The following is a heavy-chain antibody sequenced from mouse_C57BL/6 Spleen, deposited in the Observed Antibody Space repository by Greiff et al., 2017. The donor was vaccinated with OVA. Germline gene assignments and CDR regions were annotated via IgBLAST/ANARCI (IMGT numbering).Heavy chain of an antibody. CDR1: GFTFTDYY. CDR3: ARYGYYFDY. J-gene: IGHJ2*01. Sequence: EVHLVESGGGLVQPGGSLSLSCAASGFTFTDYYMSWVRQPPGKALEWLGFIRNKANGYTTEYSASVKDRFTISRDNSQSILYLQMNALRAEDSATYYCARYGYYFDYWGQGTTLTVSS. CDR2: IRNKANGYTT. V-gene: IGHV7-3*01.